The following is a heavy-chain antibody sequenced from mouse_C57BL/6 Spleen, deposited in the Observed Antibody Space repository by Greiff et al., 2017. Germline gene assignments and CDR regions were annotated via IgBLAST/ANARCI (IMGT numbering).Heavy chain of an antibody. J-gene: IGHJ2*01. Sequence: QVQLQQSGPELVKPGASVKISCQASGYAFSSSWMNWVKQRPGKGLEWIGRIYPGDGDTNYNGKFKGKATLTADKSSSTAYMQLSSLTSEDSAVYFCARENWDGGYYCDYWGQGTTLTVSS. CDR2: IYPGDGDT. CDR3: ARENWDGGYYCDY. CDR1: GYAFSSSW. V-gene: IGHV1-82*01. D-gene: IGHD4-1*01.